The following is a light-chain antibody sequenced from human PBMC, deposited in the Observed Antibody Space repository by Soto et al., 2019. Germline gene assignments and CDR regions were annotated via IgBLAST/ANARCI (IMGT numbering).Light chain of an antibody. V-gene: IGKV1-5*01. CDR1: QSITTF. J-gene: IGKJ4*01. Sequence: DIHMTQSPSSLSASVGDRVNISWRASQSITTFLAWYQQKPGKAPQILIYDASKLEPGVPSRLSGGGSGTEFTLTISSLQPDDFATYYCQQYSTYPLTFGGGTKVDIK. CDR2: DAS. CDR3: QQYSTYPLT.